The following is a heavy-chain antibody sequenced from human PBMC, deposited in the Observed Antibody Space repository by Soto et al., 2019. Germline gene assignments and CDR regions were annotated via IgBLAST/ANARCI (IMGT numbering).Heavy chain of an antibody. Sequence: TLSVTRAVSCGSISSGGYSWSWIRQPPGKGLEWIGYIYHSGSTYYNPSLKSRVTISVDRSKNQFSLKLSSVTAADTAVYYCARGSPFYWCQGTLVTVSS. V-gene: IGHV4-30-2*01. CDR2: IYHSGST. CDR3: ARGSPFY. CDR1: CGSISSGGYS. J-gene: IGHJ4*02.